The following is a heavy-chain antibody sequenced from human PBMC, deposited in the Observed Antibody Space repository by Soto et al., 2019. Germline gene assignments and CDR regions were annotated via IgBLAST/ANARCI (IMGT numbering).Heavy chain of an antibody. CDR1: GFTFSSYS. D-gene: IGHD5-18*01. CDR3: ARDPGYSYGYWFDP. V-gene: IGHV3-21*01. CDR2: ISSSSSYI. Sequence: GGSLRLSCAASGFTFSSYSMNWVRQAPGKGLEWVSSISSSSSYIYYADSVKGRFTISRDNAKNPLYLQMNSLRAEDTAVYYCARDPGYSYGYWFDPWGQGTLVTVSS. J-gene: IGHJ5*02.